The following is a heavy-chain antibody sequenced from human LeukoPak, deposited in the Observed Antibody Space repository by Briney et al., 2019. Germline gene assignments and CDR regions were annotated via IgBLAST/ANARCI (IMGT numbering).Heavy chain of an antibody. V-gene: IGHV4-30-2*01. J-gene: IGHJ5*02. CDR1: GGSISSGGYS. CDR2: IYHSGST. Sequence: SETLSLTCAVSGGSISSGGYSWSWIRQPPGKGLEWIGYIYHSGSTYYNPSLKSRVTISVDRSKNQFSLKLSSVTAADTAVYYWAGYCSGGSCVLGVFDPWGQGPLVTVPS. D-gene: IGHD2-15*01. CDR3: AGYCSGGSCVLGVFDP.